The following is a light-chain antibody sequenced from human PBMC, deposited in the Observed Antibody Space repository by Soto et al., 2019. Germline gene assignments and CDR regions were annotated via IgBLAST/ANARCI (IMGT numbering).Light chain of an antibody. V-gene: IGKV3-20*01. CDR2: GAS. CDR3: QQYGNSPRT. J-gene: IGKJ1*01. CDR1: QSVSSSF. Sequence: EIELTDSPGTLSLSPGERATLSYRASQSVSSSFLAWYQQKPGQAPRLLIYGASSWDAGIPDRFSGSGSGTDFTLTISRLEPEDFAVYYCQQYGNSPRTFGQGTKVDIK.